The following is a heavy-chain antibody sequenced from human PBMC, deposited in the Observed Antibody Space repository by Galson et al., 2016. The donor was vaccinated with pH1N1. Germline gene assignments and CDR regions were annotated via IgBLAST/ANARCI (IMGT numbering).Heavy chain of an antibody. Sequence: SVKVSCKASGGTFTIYAINWVRQAPGQGLEWMGGISRMFGAPNYAHQFQDRVTITTDDSTSTAYMELMSLRSEDTAVYYCARGGSYYDYWGQGTLVTVSS. CDR1: GGTFTIYA. D-gene: IGHD1-26*01. V-gene: IGHV1-69*05. CDR3: ARGGSYYDY. J-gene: IGHJ4*02. CDR2: ISRMFGAP.